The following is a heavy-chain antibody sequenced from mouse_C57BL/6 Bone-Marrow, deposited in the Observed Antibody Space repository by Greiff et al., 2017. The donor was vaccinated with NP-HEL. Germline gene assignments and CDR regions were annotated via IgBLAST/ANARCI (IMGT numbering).Heavy chain of an antibody. CDR2: IDPSDSYT. Sequence: VQLQQPGAELVMPGASVKLSCKASGYTFTSYWMHWVKQRPGQGLEWIGEIDPSDSYTNYNQKFKGKSTLTVDKSSSTAYMQLSSLTSEDSAVYYCAKGGWVDYWGQGTTLTVSS. CDR1: GYTFTSYW. D-gene: IGHD2-3*01. J-gene: IGHJ2*01. CDR3: AKGGWVDY. V-gene: IGHV1-69*01.